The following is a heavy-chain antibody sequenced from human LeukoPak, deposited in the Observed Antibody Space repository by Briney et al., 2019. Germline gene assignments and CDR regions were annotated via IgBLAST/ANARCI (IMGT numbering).Heavy chain of an antibody. Sequence: GGSLRLSCAASGFTFSSYSMNWVRQAPGKGLEWVSSISSSSSYIYYADSVKGRFTISRDNAKNSLYLQMNSLRAEDTAVYYCARDSPALATSFDYWGQGTLVTVSS. V-gene: IGHV3-21*01. D-gene: IGHD5-12*01. CDR3: ARDSPALATSFDY. CDR1: GFTFSSYS. CDR2: ISSSSSYI. J-gene: IGHJ4*02.